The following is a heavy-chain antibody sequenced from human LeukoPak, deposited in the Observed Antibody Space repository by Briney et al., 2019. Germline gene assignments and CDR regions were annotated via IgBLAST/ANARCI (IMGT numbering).Heavy chain of an antibody. J-gene: IGHJ4*02. V-gene: IGHV1-69*01. Sequence: SVKVSCKASGGTFSIYAISWVRQAPGQGLEWMGGIIPIFGTANYAQKFQGRVTITADESTSTAYMELSSLRSEDTAVYYCARDGNDSLTSYYKAPLDYWGQGTLVTVSS. CDR2: IIPIFGTA. CDR1: GGTFSIYA. D-gene: IGHD3-9*01. CDR3: ARDGNDSLTSYYKAPLDY.